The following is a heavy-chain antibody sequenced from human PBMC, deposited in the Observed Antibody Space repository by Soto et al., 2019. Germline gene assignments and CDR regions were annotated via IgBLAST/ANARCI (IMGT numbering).Heavy chain of an antibody. CDR1: GFSISSYGYS. J-gene: IGHJ5*02. Sequence: SGTLSLTCAVSGFSISSYGYSWGWIAQPPGQGLEWIGYIYHSGSTYYNPSLKSRATISVDRSKNQFSLKLSSVTAADAAVYYCARGPGPWGEGTLVTVP. CDR2: IYHSGST. V-gene: IGHV4-30-2*01. CDR3: ARGPGP.